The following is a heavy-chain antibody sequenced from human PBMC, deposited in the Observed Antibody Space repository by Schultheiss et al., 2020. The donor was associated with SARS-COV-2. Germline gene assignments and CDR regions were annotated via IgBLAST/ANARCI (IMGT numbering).Heavy chain of an antibody. CDR2: ISSSSSTI. J-gene: IGHJ5*02. Sequence: GESLKISCAASGFTFSSYAMHWVRQAPGKGLEWVSYISSSSSTIYYADSVKGRFTISRDNAKNSLYLQMNSLSDEDTAVYYCARDLLAVAGAWFDPWGQGTLVTVSS. V-gene: IGHV3-48*02. CDR1: GFTFSSYA. D-gene: IGHD6-19*01. CDR3: ARDLLAVAGAWFDP.